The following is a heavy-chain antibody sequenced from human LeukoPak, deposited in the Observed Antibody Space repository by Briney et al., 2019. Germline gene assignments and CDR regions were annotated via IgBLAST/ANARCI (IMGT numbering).Heavy chain of an antibody. CDR3: ARGTYTVMSTLMCYLVW. CDR2: ITHTGST. CDR1: GGSSCEDD. D-gene: IGHD5/OR15-5a*01. Sequence: PPETLSLTSGVSGGSSCEDDLSWMRQPPGKGLEWIGEITHTGSTNYNPSLKSRVTILVDTSKNEFSLRLDAVTTPDTAVYYCARGTYTVMSTLMCYLVWWGERTLVTVSS. V-gene: IGHV4-34*01. J-gene: IGHJ4*02.